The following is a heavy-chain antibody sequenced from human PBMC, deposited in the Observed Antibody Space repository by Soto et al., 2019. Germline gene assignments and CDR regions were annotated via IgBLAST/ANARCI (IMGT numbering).Heavy chain of an antibody. D-gene: IGHD6-13*01. CDR3: AKDQGSSWYEIDY. CDR2: ISGSGGST. V-gene: IGHV3-23*01. J-gene: IGHJ4*02. Sequence: GGSLRLSCAASGFTFSSYMMNWVRQAPGKGLEWVSTISGSGGSTYYADSVKGRFTISRDNSKDTLYLQMNSLRAEDTAVYYCAKDQGSSWYEIDYWGQGTLVTVSS. CDR1: GFTFSSYM.